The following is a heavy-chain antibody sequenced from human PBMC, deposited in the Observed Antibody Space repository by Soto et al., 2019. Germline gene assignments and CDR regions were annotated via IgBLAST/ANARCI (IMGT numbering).Heavy chain of an antibody. J-gene: IGHJ6*02. V-gene: IGHV1-8*01. CDR2: MNPNSGNT. Sequence: VASVKVSCKASGYTFTSYDINWVRQATGQGLEWMGWMNPNSGNTGYAQKFQGRVTMTRNTSISTAYMELSSLRSEDTAVYYCARVRLDYSNSYYYYYGMDVWGQGTTVTVSS. CDR3: ARVRLDYSNSYYYYYGMDV. D-gene: IGHD4-4*01. CDR1: GYTFTSYD.